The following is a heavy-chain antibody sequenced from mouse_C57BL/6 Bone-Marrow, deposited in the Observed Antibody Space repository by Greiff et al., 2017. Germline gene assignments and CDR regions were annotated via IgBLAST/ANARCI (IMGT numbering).Heavy chain of an antibody. CDR2: INPNYGTT. J-gene: IGHJ4*01. Sequence: VHVKQSGPELVKPGASVKISCKASGYSFTDYYMNWVKQSNGKSLEWIGVINPNYGTTSYNQKFKGKATLTVDQSSSTAYMQLNSLTSEDSAVYYCARGYDYDYAMDYWGQGTSVTVSS. V-gene: IGHV1-39*01. D-gene: IGHD2-4*01. CDR1: GYSFTDYY. CDR3: ARGYDYDYAMDY.